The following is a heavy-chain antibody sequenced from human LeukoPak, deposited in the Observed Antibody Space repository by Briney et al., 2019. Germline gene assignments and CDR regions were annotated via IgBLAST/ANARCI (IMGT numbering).Heavy chain of an antibody. CDR1: GYTFTSYG. D-gene: IGHD6-19*01. CDR3: ARRGPVAESFDS. J-gene: IGHJ4*02. V-gene: IGHV1-2*06. CDR2: INPINGDQ. Sequence: EAPVKVSCKASGYTFTSYGISWVRQAPGHGLEWMGRINPINGDQNYAQKFQGRVTMTRDTSISTAYMELNRLTSDDTAVYFCARRGPVAESFDSWGQGTLVTVSS.